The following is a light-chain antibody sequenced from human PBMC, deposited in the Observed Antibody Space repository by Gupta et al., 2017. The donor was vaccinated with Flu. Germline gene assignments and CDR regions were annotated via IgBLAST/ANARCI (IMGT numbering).Light chain of an antibody. Sequence: VPLWPPASSPCMSSKRLAGRDGNTYLSWFHQKPGKSPRLLIYELTNLDSGVPDRFSGSGSGTDFTLKISRVEAEDVGVYYCKQCTHWPRTFGQGTKVEIK. CDR3: KQCTHWPRT. CDR2: ELT. CDR1: KRLAGRDGNTY. J-gene: IGKJ2*01. V-gene: IGKV2-30*01.